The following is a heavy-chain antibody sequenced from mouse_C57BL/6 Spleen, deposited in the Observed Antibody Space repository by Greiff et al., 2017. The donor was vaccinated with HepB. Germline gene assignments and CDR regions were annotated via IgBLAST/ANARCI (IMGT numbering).Heavy chain of an antibody. D-gene: IGHD1-1*01. Sequence: EVQLQQSGPVLVKPGASVKMSCKASGYTFTDYYMNWVKQSHGKSLEWIGVINPYNGGTSYNQKFKGKATLTVDKSSSTAYMELNSLTSEDSAVYYCARGEVTTVVADFDYWGQGTTLTVSS. J-gene: IGHJ2*01. CDR2: INPYNGGT. V-gene: IGHV1-19*01. CDR1: GYTFTDYY. CDR3: ARGEVTTVVADFDY.